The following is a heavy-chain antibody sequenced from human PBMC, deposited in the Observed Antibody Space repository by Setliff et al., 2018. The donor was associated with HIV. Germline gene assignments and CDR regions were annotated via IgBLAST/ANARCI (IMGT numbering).Heavy chain of an antibody. D-gene: IGHD3-22*01. Sequence: GASVKVSCKASGGSFTSYTFSWVRQAPGQGLGWMGRIIPIVTIAHYAEQFVGRVTITADKSTSTTYMEVSSLRSEDTAVYYCARERPGDHYESTGYQLADWFDPWGQGTLVTVS. V-gene: IGHV1-69*04. CDR3: ARERPGDHYESTGYQLADWFDP. J-gene: IGHJ5*02. CDR2: IIPIVTIA. CDR1: GGSFTSYT.